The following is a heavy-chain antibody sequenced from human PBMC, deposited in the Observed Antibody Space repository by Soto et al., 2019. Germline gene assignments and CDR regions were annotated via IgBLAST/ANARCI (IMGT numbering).Heavy chain of an antibody. CDR3: ARAPERYFDWLGPDKAIDY. J-gene: IGHJ4*02. CDR1: GFTFSSYW. V-gene: IGHV3-74*01. CDR2: INSDGSST. Sequence: PGGSLRLSCAASGFTFSSYWMHWVRQAPGKGLVWVSRINSDGSSTSYADSVKGRFTISRDNAKNTLYLQMNSLRAEDTAVYYCARAPERYFDWLGPDKAIDYWGQGTLVTVSS. D-gene: IGHD3-9*01.